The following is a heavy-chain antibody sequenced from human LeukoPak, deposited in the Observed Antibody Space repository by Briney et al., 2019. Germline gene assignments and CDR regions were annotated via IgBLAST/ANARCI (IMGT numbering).Heavy chain of an antibody. V-gene: IGHV4-59*08. CDR1: GGSIRSYY. D-gene: IGHD1-26*01. J-gene: IGHJ4*02. CDR2: IYYSGST. CDR3: ARQIQWELAFDY. Sequence: SETLSLTCTVSGGSIRSYYWSWIRQPPGKGLEWIGHIYYSGSTNYNPSLKSRVTISVDTSKNQFSLKLSSVTAADTAVYYCARQIQWELAFDYWGQGTLVTASS.